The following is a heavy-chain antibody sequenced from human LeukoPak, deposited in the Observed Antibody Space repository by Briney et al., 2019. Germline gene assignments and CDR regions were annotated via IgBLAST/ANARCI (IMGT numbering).Heavy chain of an antibody. CDR2: IYASGST. Sequence: PSETLSLTCTLSAGSISSYSWNWIRQPAGKGLEWIGRIYASGSTNYNPSLKSRVTMSVDTSKNQFSLKLSSVTAADTAVYYCARDGYGDYDYYMDVWGKGTTVTVS. CDR1: AGSISSYS. D-gene: IGHD4/OR15-4a*01. CDR3: ARDGYGDYDYYMDV. V-gene: IGHV4-4*07. J-gene: IGHJ6*03.